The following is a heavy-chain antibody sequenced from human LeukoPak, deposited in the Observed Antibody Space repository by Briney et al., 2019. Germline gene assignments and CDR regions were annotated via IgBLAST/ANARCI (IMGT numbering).Heavy chain of an antibody. Sequence: PSETLSLTCTVSGGSISSGDYYWSWIRQPPGKGLEWIGYIYYSGSTYYNPSLKSRVTISVDTSKNQFSLKLSSVTAADTAVYYCARDQERAFGNFDHWGQGTLVTVSS. D-gene: IGHD3-16*01. CDR2: IYYSGST. J-gene: IGHJ4*02. CDR3: ARDQERAFGNFDH. V-gene: IGHV4-30-4*08. CDR1: GGSISSGDYY.